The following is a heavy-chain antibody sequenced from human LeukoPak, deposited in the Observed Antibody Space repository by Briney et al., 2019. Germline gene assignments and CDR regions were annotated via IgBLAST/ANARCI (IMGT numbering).Heavy chain of an antibody. CDR3: ARGGPDYYDSSVLPPDY. CDR1: GFTFSSYD. Sequence: GGSLRLSCAASGFTFSSYDMHWVRQVTGKSLEWVSAIGTAGDTYYPGSVKGRFTISRENAKNSLYLQMNSLRAGDTAVYYCARGGPDYYDSSVLPPDYWGQGTLVTVSS. CDR2: IGTAGDT. J-gene: IGHJ4*02. D-gene: IGHD3-22*01. V-gene: IGHV3-13*01.